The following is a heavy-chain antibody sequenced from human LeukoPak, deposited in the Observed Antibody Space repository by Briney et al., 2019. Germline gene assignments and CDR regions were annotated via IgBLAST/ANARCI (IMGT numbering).Heavy chain of an antibody. V-gene: IGHV4-4*07. CDR3: ARQGYTVSYYFLDY. Sequence: SETLSLTCDVSGVSVRSYWWGWVRQPAGKGLEWLGRIYSTGSTRFNPSPKSRLTLSIYTSTNQFSLKLTSVTAAETAVYFCARQGYTVSYYFLDYWSQGTLVTVSS. CDR2: IYSTGST. D-gene: IGHD1-26*01. CDR1: GVSVRSYW. J-gene: IGHJ4*02.